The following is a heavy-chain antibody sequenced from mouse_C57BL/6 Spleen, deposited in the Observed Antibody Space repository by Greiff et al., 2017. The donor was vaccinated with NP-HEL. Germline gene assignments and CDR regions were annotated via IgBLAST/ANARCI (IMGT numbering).Heavy chain of an antibody. Sequence: EVQLQESGPELVKPGASVKIPCKASGYTFTDYNMDWVKQSHGKSLEWIGDINPNNGGTIYNQKFKGKATLTVDKSSSTAYMELRSLTSEDTAVYYCARSRYYGSAFGAYWGQGTLVTVSA. CDR3: ARSRYYGSAFGAY. CDR2: INPNNGGT. V-gene: IGHV1-18*01. J-gene: IGHJ3*01. D-gene: IGHD1-1*01. CDR1: GYTFTDYN.